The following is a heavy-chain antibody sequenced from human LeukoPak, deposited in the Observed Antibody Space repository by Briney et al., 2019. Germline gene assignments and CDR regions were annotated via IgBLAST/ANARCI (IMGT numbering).Heavy chain of an antibody. CDR3: ARSEIWYRNYVRTYGMDV. Sequence: GASVKVSCKASGYTFTSYDINWVRQAPGQGLEWMGWINPNSGGTNYAQKFQGRVTMTRDTSISTAYMELSRLRSDDTAVYYCARSEIWYRNYVRTYGMDVWGQGTMVIVSS. D-gene: IGHD4-11*01. CDR1: GYTFTSYD. CDR2: INPNSGGT. V-gene: IGHV1-2*02. J-gene: IGHJ6*02.